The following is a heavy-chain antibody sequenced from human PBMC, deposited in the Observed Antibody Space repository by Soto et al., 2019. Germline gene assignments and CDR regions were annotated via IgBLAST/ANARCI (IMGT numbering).Heavy chain of an antibody. D-gene: IGHD1-1*01. J-gene: IGHJ4*02. Sequence: QITLKESGPTLVKPTQTLTLTCTFSGFSLTTSPMGVGWIRQPPGKALEWLVVIYWDDDKRYSPSLQSRLTITKDTSKNQVVLTMTNMDPVDTATYYCAHRLSPYSWNGGYFDYWGQGVLVTVSS. CDR1: GFSLTTSPMG. V-gene: IGHV2-5*02. CDR3: AHRLSPYSWNGGYFDY. CDR2: IYWDDDK.